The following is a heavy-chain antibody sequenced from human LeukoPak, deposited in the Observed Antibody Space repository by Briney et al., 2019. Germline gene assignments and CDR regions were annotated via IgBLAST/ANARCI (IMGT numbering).Heavy chain of an antibody. Sequence: GASVKVSCKASGGTFSSYAISWVRQAPGQGLEWMGGIIPIFGTANYAQKFQGRVTITADESTSTAYMELSSLRSEDTAVYCCARRVWGNSYFFDYWGQGTLVTVSS. CDR2: IIPIFGTA. CDR1: GGTFSSYA. V-gene: IGHV1-69*13. CDR3: ARRVWGNSYFFDY. D-gene: IGHD3-16*01. J-gene: IGHJ4*02.